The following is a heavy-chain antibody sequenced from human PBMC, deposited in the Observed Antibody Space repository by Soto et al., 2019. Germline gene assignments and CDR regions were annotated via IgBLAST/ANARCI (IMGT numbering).Heavy chain of an antibody. Sequence: QVQLIQSGPEVEKPGASVKVSCKASGHTFNPFGISWVRQAPGQGLEWMGWISAHNGNTNYAQRFRGRVLMTTDTSTSTVNMELRSLRSDDTAVYYCVRDWGRVATENYDHWGQGTLVTVSS. J-gene: IGHJ4*02. CDR3: VRDWGRVATENYDH. D-gene: IGHD3-16*01. CDR2: ISAHNGNT. CDR1: GHTFNPFG. V-gene: IGHV1-18*01.